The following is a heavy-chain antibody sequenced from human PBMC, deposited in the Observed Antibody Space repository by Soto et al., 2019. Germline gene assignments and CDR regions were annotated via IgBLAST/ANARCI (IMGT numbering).Heavy chain of an antibody. D-gene: IGHD1-26*01. CDR3: ARHPRKLVGATSNDAFDI. J-gene: IGHJ3*02. Sequence: QLQLQESGPGLVKPSETLSLTCTVSGGSISSSSYYWGWIRQPPGKGLEWIGSIYYSGSTYYNPSLKSRVTISVDTSKNQFSLKLSSVTAADTAVYYCARHPRKLVGATSNDAFDIWGQGTMVTVSS. CDR1: GGSISSSSYY. V-gene: IGHV4-39*01. CDR2: IYYSGST.